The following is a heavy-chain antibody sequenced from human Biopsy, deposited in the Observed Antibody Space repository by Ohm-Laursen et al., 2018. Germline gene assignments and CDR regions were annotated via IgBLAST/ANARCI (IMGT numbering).Heavy chain of an antibody. D-gene: IGHD2-15*01. CDR2: IRDNANSYTT. V-gene: IGHV3-72*01. Sequence: SLRLSRSASGFSFSDNYMDWVRQAPGKGLEWVGRIRDNANSYTTDYAASVNGRFTISRDDSKNSLYLQMNSLKTEDTALYYCARAGRYCSGGGCYSWFDSWGQGTLVTVSS. J-gene: IGHJ5*01. CDR3: ARAGRYCSGGGCYSWFDS. CDR1: GFSFSDNY.